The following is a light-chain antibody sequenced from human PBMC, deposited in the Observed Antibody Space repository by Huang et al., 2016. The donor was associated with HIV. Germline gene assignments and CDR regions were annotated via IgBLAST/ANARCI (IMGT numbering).Light chain of an antibody. V-gene: IGKV3-15*01. J-gene: IGKJ1*01. CDR3: QQYNTSPRT. CDR1: QSVFKN. Sequence: ENLMTQSPSTLSVSPGESATLSCRASQSVFKNLAWYQQKPGQAPKLLSYGSSTRAAGIPARFSGSGSGTDFTLTISSLQYEDFAVYYCQQYNTSPRTFGQGTKVEV. CDR2: GSS.